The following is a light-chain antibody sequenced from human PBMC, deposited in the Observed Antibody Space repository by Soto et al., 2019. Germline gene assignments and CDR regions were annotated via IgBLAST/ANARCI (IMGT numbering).Light chain of an antibody. V-gene: IGKV3-15*01. J-gene: IGKJ1*01. CDR2: GAS. CDR3: QHYNNWPT. Sequence: EIVMTQSPATLSVSPGARATLSCRASQRVSSNLAWYQQRPGQAPRLLIYGASARATGIPARFSGSGSGTEFTLTISSLQSEDFAIYYCQHYNNWPTFGQGTKVDIK. CDR1: QRVSSN.